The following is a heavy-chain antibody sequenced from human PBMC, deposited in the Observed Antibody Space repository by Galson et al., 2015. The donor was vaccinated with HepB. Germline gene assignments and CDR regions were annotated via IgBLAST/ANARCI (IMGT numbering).Heavy chain of an antibody. CDR3: ARAGGSGYYVQSPGSSVSD. D-gene: IGHD3-22*01. Sequence: SLRLSCAASGFTFDEYGMSWVRQVPGKGLEWVSGINWNGGSTSYADSVKGRFTISRDNAKNSLYLQMNSLRAEDTALYYCARAGGSGYYVQSPGSSVSDWGQGTLVTVSS. CDR2: INWNGGST. V-gene: IGHV3-20*04. CDR1: GFTFDEYG. J-gene: IGHJ4*02.